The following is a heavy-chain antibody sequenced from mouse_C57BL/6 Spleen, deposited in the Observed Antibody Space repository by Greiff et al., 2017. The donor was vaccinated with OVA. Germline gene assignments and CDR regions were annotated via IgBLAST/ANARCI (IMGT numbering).Heavy chain of an antibody. CDR2: ISSGSSTI. Sequence: EVQLVESGGGLVKHGGSLKLSCAASGFTFSDYGMHWVRQAPEKGLEWVAYISSGSSTIYYADTVKGRFTISRDNAKNTLFLQMTSLRSEDTAMYYCARRGDYDERDAMDYWGQGTSVTVSS. V-gene: IGHV5-17*01. CDR3: ARRGDYDERDAMDY. D-gene: IGHD2-4*01. CDR1: GFTFSDYG. J-gene: IGHJ4*01.